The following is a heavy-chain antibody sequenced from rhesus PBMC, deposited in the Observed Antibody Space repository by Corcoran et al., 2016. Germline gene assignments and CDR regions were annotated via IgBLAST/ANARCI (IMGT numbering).Heavy chain of an antibody. V-gene: IGHV3-119*01. CDR2: ISSDGSST. J-gene: IGHJ4*01. D-gene: IGHD6-13*01. CDR1: GFTFSSYW. Sequence: EVQLVESGGGLVQPGGSLRLSCAASGFTFSSYWMYWVRQAPGKGLECVSCISSDGSSTSYADSVKGRFTISRENAKNSLYLQMNSLRAEDTAVYYCAKAIAANIFDYWGQGVLVTVSS. CDR3: AKAIAANIFDY.